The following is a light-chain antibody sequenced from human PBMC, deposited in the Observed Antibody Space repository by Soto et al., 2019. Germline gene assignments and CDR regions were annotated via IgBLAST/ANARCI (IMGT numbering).Light chain of an antibody. CDR2: GTS. CDR3: QQYGSSRT. V-gene: IGKV3-20*01. Sequence: EIXLTQFPGTLPLSPGERATLSCRASQSVSSSYLAWYQQKPGQAPRLLIYGTSNRATGIPDRFSGSGSGTDFTFTISRLEPEDFAVYYCQQYGSSRTFGQGTKVDIK. CDR1: QSVSSSY. J-gene: IGKJ1*01.